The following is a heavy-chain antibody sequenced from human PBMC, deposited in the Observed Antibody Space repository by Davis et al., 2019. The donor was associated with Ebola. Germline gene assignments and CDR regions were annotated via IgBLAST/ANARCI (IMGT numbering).Heavy chain of an antibody. V-gene: IGHV4-34*01. D-gene: IGHD3-10*01. CDR1: GGSISSYY. CDR3: ARGFMYYGSGSYRYYYYYYGMDV. J-gene: IGHJ6*02. Sequence: MPSETLSLTCAVSGGSISSYYWSWIRQSPGKGLEWIGEIYHSGSTNYNPSLKSRVTISVDTSKNQFSLKLSSVTAADTAVYYCARGFMYYGSGSYRYYYYYYGMDVWGQGTTVTVSS. CDR2: IYHSGST.